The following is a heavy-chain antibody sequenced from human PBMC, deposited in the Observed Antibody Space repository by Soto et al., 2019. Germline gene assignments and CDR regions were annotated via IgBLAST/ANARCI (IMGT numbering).Heavy chain of an antibody. J-gene: IGHJ6*02. V-gene: IGHV1-18*01. CDR3: AREGDVPYYSSGMDV. CDR2: ISGYNGKT. CDR1: GYTFTSYG. D-gene: IGHD2-21*02. Sequence: QVQLVQSGGEVRKPGASVTVSCKASGYTFTSYGISWVRQAPGQGLEWMGWISGYNGKTNYAQKVQDRVTMTTDTSTSTVYLELRSLRFDETAVYYCAREGDVPYYSSGMDVWGPGTTVTVSS.